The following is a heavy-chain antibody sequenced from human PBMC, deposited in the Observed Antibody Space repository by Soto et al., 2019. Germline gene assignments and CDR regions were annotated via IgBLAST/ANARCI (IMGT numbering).Heavy chain of an antibody. CDR3: AKGRGSGWNGVDY. D-gene: IGHD6-19*01. CDR2: ITGSGDTT. Sequence: EVQLLESGGGWVQPGGSLRLTCAASGFTVRNSGMSWVRQAPGKGLEWVSAITGSGDTTYYPDSVRGRFTISRDNSKNTLYLQMSSLRAEETAVYYCAKGRGSGWNGVDYWGQGTLVTVSS. J-gene: IGHJ4*02. V-gene: IGHV3-23*01. CDR1: GFTVRNSG.